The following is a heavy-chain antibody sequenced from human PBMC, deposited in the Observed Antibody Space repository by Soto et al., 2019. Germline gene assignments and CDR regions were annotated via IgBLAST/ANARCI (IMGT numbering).Heavy chain of an antibody. CDR2: ISSSSSYI. Sequence: PGGSLRLSCAASGFIFRNYAMNWVRQAPGKGLEWVSSISSSSSYIYYADSVKGRFTISRDNAKNSLYLQMNSLRAEDTAVYYCARVRSNAFDIWGQGTMVTV. V-gene: IGHV3-21*01. CDR1: GFIFRNYA. J-gene: IGHJ3*02. CDR3: ARVRSNAFDI. D-gene: IGHD4-17*01.